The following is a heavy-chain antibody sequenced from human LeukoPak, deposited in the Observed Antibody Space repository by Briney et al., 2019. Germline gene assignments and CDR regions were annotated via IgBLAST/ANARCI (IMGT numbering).Heavy chain of an antibody. CDR2: IRYDGSNK. CDR3: AKSSDYYDSRGGAFDI. V-gene: IGHV3-30*02. D-gene: IGHD3-22*01. Sequence: GGSLRLSCAASGFTFSSYGMHWVRQAPGKGLEWVAFIRYDGSNKYYADSVKGRFTISRDNSKDTLYLQMNSLRAEDTAVYYCAKSSDYYDSRGGAFDIWGQGTMVTVSS. J-gene: IGHJ3*02. CDR1: GFTFSSYG.